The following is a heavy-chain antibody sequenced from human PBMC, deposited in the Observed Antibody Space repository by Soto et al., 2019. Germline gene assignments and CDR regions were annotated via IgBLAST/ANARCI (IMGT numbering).Heavy chain of an antibody. D-gene: IGHD1-26*01. Sequence: SVKVSCTASGGTFSSYAISWVRQAPGQGLEWMGGIIPTFGTANYAQKFQGRVTITADESTSTAYMELSSLRSEDTAVYYCARYRELHNWFDPWGQGTLVTVSS. J-gene: IGHJ5*02. CDR1: GGTFSSYA. CDR3: ARYRELHNWFDP. CDR2: IIPTFGTA. V-gene: IGHV1-69*13.